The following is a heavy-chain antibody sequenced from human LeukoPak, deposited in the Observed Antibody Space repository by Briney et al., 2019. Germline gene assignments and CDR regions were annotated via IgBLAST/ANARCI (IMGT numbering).Heavy chain of an antibody. V-gene: IGHV3-21*01. J-gene: IGHJ6*02. CDR2: ISSSSSYI. CDR3: ARASCYLRNCYYYGMDV. CDR1: GFTFSSYS. D-gene: IGHD2-2*01. Sequence: GGSLRLSCAASGFTFSSYSMNWVRQAPGKGLEWVSSISSSSSYIYYADSVKGRFTISRDNAKNSLYLQMNSLRAEDTAVYYCARASCYLRNCYYYGMDVWGQGITVTVSS.